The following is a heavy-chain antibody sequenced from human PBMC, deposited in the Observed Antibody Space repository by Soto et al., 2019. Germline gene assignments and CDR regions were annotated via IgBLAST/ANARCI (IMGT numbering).Heavy chain of an antibody. CDR1: GYTFTSYD. Sequence: QVQLVQSGAEVKKPGASVKVSCKASGYTFTSYDINWVRQATGQGLEWMGWMNPNSGNTGYAQKFQGRVTMTRNTYISTAYMELSSLRSEDTAVYYCARAPMITFGGAYFFDYWGQGTLVTVSS. V-gene: IGHV1-8*01. CDR3: ARAPMITFGGAYFFDY. J-gene: IGHJ4*02. CDR2: MNPNSGNT. D-gene: IGHD3-16*01.